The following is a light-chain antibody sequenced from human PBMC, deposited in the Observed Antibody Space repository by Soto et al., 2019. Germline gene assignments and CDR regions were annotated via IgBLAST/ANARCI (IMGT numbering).Light chain of an antibody. V-gene: IGLV2-14*01. CDR3: GTWDSSLSAYV. J-gene: IGLJ1*01. Sequence: QSVLTQPASVSGSAGQSITISCSGTMRDVGAYNLVSWYQQHPGTAPKLIIYEVRNRPSGISSRFSGSRSGNTASLTISGLQPEDEADYYCGTWDSSLSAYVFGTGTKVTVL. CDR1: MRDVGAYNL. CDR2: EVR.